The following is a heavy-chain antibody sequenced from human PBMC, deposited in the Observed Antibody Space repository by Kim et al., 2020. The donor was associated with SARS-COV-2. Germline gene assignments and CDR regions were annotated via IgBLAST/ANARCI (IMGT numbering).Heavy chain of an antibody. Sequence: SETLSLTCAVYGGSFSNYYWSWIRQPPGKGLEWIGEINHSGSTNYNPSLKSRVTVSVDTSKNQFSLKLSSATAADTAVYYCARGLAVTTFFYYYYGMDVWGQGTTVTVSS. CDR1: GGSFSNYY. D-gene: IGHD4-17*01. J-gene: IGHJ6*02. CDR3: ARGLAVTTFFYYYYGMDV. CDR2: INHSGST. V-gene: IGHV4-34*01.